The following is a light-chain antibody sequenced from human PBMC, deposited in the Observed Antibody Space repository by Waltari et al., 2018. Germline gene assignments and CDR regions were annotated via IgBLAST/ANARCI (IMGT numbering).Light chain of an antibody. V-gene: IGKV1-33*01. Sequence: DIQMTQSPSSMSASVGDRVSITCQASQDIRNYLSWYQQKPGNAPKLLIYDASNLETGVPSRFSGSASGTDFTFTISSLQPEDIATYYCQQYKDLPRTFGQGTKVEFK. J-gene: IGKJ1*01. CDR3: QQYKDLPRT. CDR2: DAS. CDR1: QDIRNY.